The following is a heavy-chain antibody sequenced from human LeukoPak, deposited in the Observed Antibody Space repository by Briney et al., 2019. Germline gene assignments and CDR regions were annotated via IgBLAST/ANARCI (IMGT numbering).Heavy chain of an antibody. J-gene: IGHJ6*03. CDR1: GGSISGYY. V-gene: IGHV4-4*07. Sequence: PSETLSLTCTVSGGSISGYYWSWFRQSAGKGLEWIGRIFTIGSTSYNPSLKSRVTMSLDTSKNQFSLRLTSVTAADTAVYYCARDESGYYYMDVWDKGTTVTVSS. CDR2: IFTIGST. CDR3: ARDESGYYYMDV. D-gene: IGHD1-26*01.